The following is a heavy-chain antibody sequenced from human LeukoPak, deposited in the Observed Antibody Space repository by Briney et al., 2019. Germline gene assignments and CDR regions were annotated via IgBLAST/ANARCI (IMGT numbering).Heavy chain of an antibody. J-gene: IGHJ6*02. CDR1: GFTFSSYA. Sequence: GGSLRLSCAASGFTFSSYAMHWVRQAPGKGLEWVAVISYDGSNKYYADSVKGRFTISRDNSKNTLYLQMNSLRAEDAAVYYCARDEEKSGIAALIHLSYGMDVWGQGTTVTVSS. CDR3: ARDEEKSGIAALIHLSYGMDV. D-gene: IGHD6-13*01. V-gene: IGHV3-30-3*01. CDR2: ISYDGSNK.